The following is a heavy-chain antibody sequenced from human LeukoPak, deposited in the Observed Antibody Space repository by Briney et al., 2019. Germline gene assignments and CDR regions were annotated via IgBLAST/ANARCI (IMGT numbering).Heavy chain of an antibody. J-gene: IGHJ4*02. V-gene: IGHV3-21*01. CDR1: GFTFSSYA. CDR3: ARRDHGDYGEEY. D-gene: IGHD4-17*01. CDR2: ISSSSSYI. Sequence: GGSLRLSCAASGFTFSSYAMNWVRQAPGKGLEWVSSISSSSSYIYYADSVKGRFTISRDNAKNSLYLQMNSLRAEDTAVYYCARRDHGDYGEEYWGQGTLVTVSS.